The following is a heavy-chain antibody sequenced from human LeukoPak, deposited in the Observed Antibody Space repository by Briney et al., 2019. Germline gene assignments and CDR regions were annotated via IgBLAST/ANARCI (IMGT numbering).Heavy chain of an antibody. CDR1: GFTFCSYA. J-gene: IGHJ4*02. D-gene: IGHD3-10*01. Sequence: QPGGSLRLSCAASGFTFCSYAMSWVRPAPGKGLEGVSAISGSGGSTYYADSVKGRFTISRDNSKNTLYLQMNSLRAEDTAVYYCAKDRRFGELYFDYWGQGTLVTVSS. V-gene: IGHV3-23*01. CDR3: AKDRRFGELYFDY. CDR2: ISGSGGST.